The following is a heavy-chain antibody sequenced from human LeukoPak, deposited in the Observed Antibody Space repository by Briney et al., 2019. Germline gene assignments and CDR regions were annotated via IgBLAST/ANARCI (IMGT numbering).Heavy chain of an antibody. CDR3: AKGAMVVVVAPTEFDH. Sequence: GGSLRLSCAASGSTFSNYAMNWVRQAPGKGLEWVSAISGSGGSTSYADSVKGRFTISRGNSKNILYLQVNSLRAEDTAVYYCAKGAMVVVVAPTEFDHWGQGALVTVSS. D-gene: IGHD2-15*01. J-gene: IGHJ4*02. CDR2: ISGSGGST. CDR1: GSTFSNYA. V-gene: IGHV3-23*01.